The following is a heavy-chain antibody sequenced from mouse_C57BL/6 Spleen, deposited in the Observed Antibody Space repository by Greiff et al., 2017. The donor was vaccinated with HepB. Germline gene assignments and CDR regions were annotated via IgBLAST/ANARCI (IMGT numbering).Heavy chain of an antibody. J-gene: IGHJ4*01. V-gene: IGHV1-81*01. CDR3: ATATGYAMDY. Sequence: QVQLQQSGAELARPGASVKLSCKASGYTFTSYGISWVKQRTGQGLEWIGEIYPTSGNTYYNEKFKGKATLAADKSSSTAYMELRSLTSEDSAVYFCATATGYAMDYWGQGTSVTVSS. CDR2: IYPTSGNT. CDR1: GYTFTSYG. D-gene: IGHD1-1*01.